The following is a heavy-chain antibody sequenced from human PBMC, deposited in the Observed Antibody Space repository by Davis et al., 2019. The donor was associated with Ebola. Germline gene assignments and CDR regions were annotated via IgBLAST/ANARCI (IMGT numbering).Heavy chain of an antibody. CDR2: IIPIFGTA. J-gene: IGHJ4*02. D-gene: IGHD6-19*01. Sequence: SVKVSCKASGGTFSSYAISWVRQAPGQGLEWMGGIIPIFGTANYAQKFQGRVTITADKSTSTAYMELSSLRSEDTAVYYCARDLAVAGTPHIYWGQGTLVTVSS. V-gene: IGHV1-69*06. CDR1: GGTFSSYA. CDR3: ARDLAVAGTPHIY.